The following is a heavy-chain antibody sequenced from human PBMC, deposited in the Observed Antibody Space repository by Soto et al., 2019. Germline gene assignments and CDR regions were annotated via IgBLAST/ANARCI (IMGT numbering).Heavy chain of an antibody. CDR2: INPSGGST. D-gene: IGHD3-22*01. J-gene: IGHJ3*02. V-gene: IGHV1-46*01. CDR3: ARDMATYYYDSSGYYPDAFDI. CDR1: GYTFTSYY. Sequence: ASVKVSCKASGYTFTSYYMHWVRQAPGQGLEWMGIINPSGGSTSYAQKFQGRVTMTRDTSTSTVYMELSSLRSEDTAVYYCARDMATYYYDSSGYYPDAFDIWGQGTTVTVSS.